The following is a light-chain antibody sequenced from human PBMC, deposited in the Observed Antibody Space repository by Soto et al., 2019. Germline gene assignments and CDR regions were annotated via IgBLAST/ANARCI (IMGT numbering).Light chain of an antibody. CDR2: SDN. CDR3: CSFAGRKTWV. Sequence: QSVLTQPPSASGTPGQRVTISCSGSSSNIGTYTVSWYQQFPGTAPKLLIYSDNQRPSGVPDRFSGSKSGTSASLAISGLQSEDEADYFCCSFAGRKTWVFGGGTKLTVL. V-gene: IGLV1-44*01. CDR1: SSNIGTYT. J-gene: IGLJ3*02.